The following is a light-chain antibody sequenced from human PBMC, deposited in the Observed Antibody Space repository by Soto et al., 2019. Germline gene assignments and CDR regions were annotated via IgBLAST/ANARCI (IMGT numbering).Light chain of an antibody. V-gene: IGLV2-14*01. J-gene: IGLJ3*02. Sequence: QSVLTQPASVSGSPEQSITISCTGTSSDVGGYNYVSWYQQHPTKAPKLMIYEVSNRPSGVSNRFSGSKSGNTASLTISGLQAEDEADYYCSSYTSSSTWVFGGGTKVTVL. CDR3: SSYTSSSTWV. CDR1: SSDVGGYNY. CDR2: EVS.